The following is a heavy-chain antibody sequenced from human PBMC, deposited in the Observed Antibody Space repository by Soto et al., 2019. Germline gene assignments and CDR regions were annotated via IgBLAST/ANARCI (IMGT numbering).Heavy chain of an antibody. V-gene: IGHV1-46*01. CDR1: GYTFTSYY. D-gene: IGHD3-10*01. CDR3: ARDLFTMVRGAIYYGMDV. Sequence: RASVKVSCKASGYTFTSYYMHWVRQAPGQGLGWMGIINPSGGSTSYAQKFQGRVTMTRDTSTSTVYMELSSLRSEDTAVYYCARDLFTMVRGAIYYGMDVWGQGTTVTVSS. CDR2: INPSGGST. J-gene: IGHJ6*02.